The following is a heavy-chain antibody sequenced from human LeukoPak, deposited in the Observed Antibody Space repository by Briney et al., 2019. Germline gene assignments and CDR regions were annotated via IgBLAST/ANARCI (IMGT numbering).Heavy chain of an antibody. V-gene: IGHV3-48*03. J-gene: IGHJ5*02. D-gene: IGHD5-12*01. CDR1: GFTFSSYE. CDR3: ARGNSGYDPNWFDP. Sequence: GGSLRLSCAASGFTFSSYEMNWVRQAPGKGLEWVSYISSSGSTIYYADSVKGRFTISRDNAKNSLYLQMNSLRAEDTAVYYCARGNSGYDPNWFDPWGQGTLVTVSS. CDR2: ISSSGSTI.